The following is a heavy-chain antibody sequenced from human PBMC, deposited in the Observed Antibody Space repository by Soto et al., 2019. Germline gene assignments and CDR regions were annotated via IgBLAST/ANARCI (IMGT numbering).Heavy chain of an antibody. J-gene: IGHJ4*02. Sequence: ASVKVSCKTPGYTFTRYNIHWVRQAPGQRLEWMGWINAGNGNTKYSQKFQGRVTISLDTSKNQFSLNLSSVTTADTAIYYCATYYPNEYYFQYWGLGTLVTVSS. CDR1: GYTFTRYN. D-gene: IGHD1-26*01. CDR3: ATYYPNEYYFQY. V-gene: IGHV1-3*01. CDR2: INAGNGNT.